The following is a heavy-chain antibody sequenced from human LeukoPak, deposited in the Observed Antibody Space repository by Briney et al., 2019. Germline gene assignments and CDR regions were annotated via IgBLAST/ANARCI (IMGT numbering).Heavy chain of an antibody. CDR3: ARSLKGWFDP. D-gene: IGHD4/OR15-4a*01. CDR1: GGSISSGGYS. J-gene: IGHJ5*01. V-gene: IGHV4-30-2*01. CDR2: IYHSGST. Sequence: SQTLSLTCAVSGGSISSGGYSWIWIRQPPGKPLEWVGYIYHSGSTYYNPSLKSRVTISVDRSKNQFSLKLSSVTAADTAVYYCARSLKGWFDPWGQGTLVTVSS.